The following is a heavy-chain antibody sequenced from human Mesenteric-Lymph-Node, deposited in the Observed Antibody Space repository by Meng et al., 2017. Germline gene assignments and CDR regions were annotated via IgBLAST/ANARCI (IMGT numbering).Heavy chain of an antibody. J-gene: IGHJ5*02. V-gene: IGHV4-59*01. CDR3: AREGRGSSVDA. CDR2: IYYSRST. CDR1: ADSISSYN. Sequence: QVQLEESDSGMVNASETLSLTGPVSADSISSYNWTWNRQPPGKGLGLIWLIYYSRSTNYNSSHKSPGTRAVDTSKDQGSLKGGSGPAADTAGDDGAREGRGSSVDAWGQGTRGT. D-gene: IGHD2-2*01.